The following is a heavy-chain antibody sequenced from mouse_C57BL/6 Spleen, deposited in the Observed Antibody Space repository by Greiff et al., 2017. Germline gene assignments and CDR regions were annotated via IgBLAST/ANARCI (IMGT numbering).Heavy chain of an antibody. CDR3: ARLSGPTVDAMDY. Sequence: QVQLQQPGAELVRPGSSVKLSCKASGYTFTSYWMDWVKQRPGQGLEWIGNIYPSDSETHYNQKFKDKATLTVDKSSSTAYLQLSSLTSEDSAVYYCARLSGPTVDAMDYWGQGTSVTVSS. J-gene: IGHJ4*01. D-gene: IGHD1-1*01. CDR1: GYTFTSYW. V-gene: IGHV1-61*01. CDR2: IYPSDSET.